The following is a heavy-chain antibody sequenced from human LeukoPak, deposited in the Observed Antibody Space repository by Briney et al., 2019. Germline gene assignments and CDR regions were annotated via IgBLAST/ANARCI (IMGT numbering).Heavy chain of an antibody. CDR2: IYSGGST. D-gene: IGHD3-22*01. CDR1: GFTVTSNY. Sequence: PGGSLRLSCAASGFTVTSNYMSWVRQAPGKGLEWVSVIYSGGSTYYADSVKGRFSISRDNSKNTLYLQMNSLRAEDTAVYYCARTKYYERAFDIWGQGTMVTVSS. J-gene: IGHJ3*02. V-gene: IGHV3-53*01. CDR3: ARTKYYERAFDI.